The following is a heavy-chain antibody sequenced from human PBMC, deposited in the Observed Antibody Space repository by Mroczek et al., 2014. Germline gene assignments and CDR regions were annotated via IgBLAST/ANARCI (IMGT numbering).Heavy chain of an antibody. CDR3: ARVRSGSGSSPGQKYYYYYYYMDV. V-gene: IGHV4-59*01. J-gene: IGHJ6*03. Sequence: QVQLQESGPGLVKPSETLSLTCTVSGGSISSYYWSWIRQPPGKGLEWIGYIYYSGSTNYNPSLKSRVTISVDTSKNQFSLKLSSVTAADTAVYYCARVRSGSGSSPGQKYYYYYYYMDVWGKGTTVTVSS. CDR1: GGSISSYY. CDR2: IYYSGST. D-gene: IGHD3-10*01.